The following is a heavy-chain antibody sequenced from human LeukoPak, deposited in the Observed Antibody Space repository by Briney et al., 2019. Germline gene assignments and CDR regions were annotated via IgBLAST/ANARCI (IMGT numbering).Heavy chain of an antibody. J-gene: IGHJ4*02. D-gene: IGHD3-22*01. CDR1: GGSFSGYY. CDR3: ARAIPYYYDSAAQDY. Sequence: SETLSLTCAVYGGSFSGYYWSWIRQPPGKGLEWIGEINHSGSTNYNPSLKSRVTISVDTSKNQSSLKLSSVTAADTAVYYCARAIPYYYDSAAQDYWGQGTLVTVSS. V-gene: IGHV4-34*01. CDR2: INHSGST.